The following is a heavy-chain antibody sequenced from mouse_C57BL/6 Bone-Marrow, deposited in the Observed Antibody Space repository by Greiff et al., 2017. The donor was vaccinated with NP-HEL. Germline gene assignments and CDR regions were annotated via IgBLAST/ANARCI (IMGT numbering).Heavy chain of an antibody. D-gene: IGHD1-1*01. CDR3: ARMALFTTVVPDWYFDV. J-gene: IGHJ1*03. CDR1: GFSLTSYA. V-gene: IGHV2-9-1*01. CDR2: IWTGGGT. Sequence: VQGVESGPGLVAPSQSLSITCTVSGFSLTSYAISWVRQPPGKGLEWLGVIWTGGGTNYNSALKSRLSISKDNSKSQVFLKMNSLQTDDTARYYCARMALFTTVVPDWYFDVWGTGTTVTVSS.